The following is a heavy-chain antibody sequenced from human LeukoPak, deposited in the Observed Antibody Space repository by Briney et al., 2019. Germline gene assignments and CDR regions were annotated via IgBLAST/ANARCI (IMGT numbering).Heavy chain of an antibody. CDR2: MNPNSGNT. CDR1: GYTFTIYD. J-gene: IGHJ4*02. CDR3: ARDYGDYRDYFDY. Sequence: ASVKVSCKASGYTFTIYDINWVRQATGQGLEWMGWMNPNSGNTGYAQKFQGRVTMTRDTSTSTVYMELSSLRSEDTAVYYCARDYGDYRDYFDYWGKGTLVTVSS. D-gene: IGHD4-17*01. V-gene: IGHV1-8*01.